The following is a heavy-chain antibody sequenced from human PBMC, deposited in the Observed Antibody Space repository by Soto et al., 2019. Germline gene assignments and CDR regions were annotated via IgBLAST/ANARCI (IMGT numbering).Heavy chain of an antibody. CDR3: VRDPPPPDY. J-gene: IGHJ4*02. CDR2: ISAYNGNT. CDR1: GYTFASYA. Sequence: QVQLVQSGAEVKKPGASVKVSCKASGYTFASYAISWMRQAPGQGLEWMGWISAYNGNTNYAQKLKSRVTMTTDTSTSTAYVELRSLRSDDTAVYYCVRDPPPPDYWGQGTLVTVSS. V-gene: IGHV1-18*01.